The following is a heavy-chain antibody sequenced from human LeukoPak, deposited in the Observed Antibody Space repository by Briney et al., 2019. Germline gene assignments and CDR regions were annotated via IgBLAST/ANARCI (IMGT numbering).Heavy chain of an antibody. Sequence: PSETLSLTCTVSGGSISSYYWSWIRQPPGKGLEWIGYIYYSGSTNYNPSLKSRVTISVDTSKNQFSLKLSSVTAADTAVYYCASGGYSSFTSYDYWGQGTLVTVSS. CDR2: IYYSGST. CDR1: GGSISSYY. J-gene: IGHJ4*02. CDR3: ASGGYSSFTSYDY. D-gene: IGHD5-18*01. V-gene: IGHV4-59*01.